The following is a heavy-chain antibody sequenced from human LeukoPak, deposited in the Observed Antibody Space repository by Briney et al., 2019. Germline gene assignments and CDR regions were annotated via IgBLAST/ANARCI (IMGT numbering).Heavy chain of an antibody. CDR1: GFTFSNAW. V-gene: IGHV3-15*01. Sequence: GGSLRLSCAASGFTFSNAWMSWVRQAPGKGLEWVGRIKSKTDGGTTDYAAPVKGRFTISRDDSKNTLFLQMNSLKTEDTAVYYCTTWGLYGSGIPFDNWGQGTLVTVSS. CDR3: TTWGLYGSGIPFDN. CDR2: IKSKTDGGTT. D-gene: IGHD3-10*01. J-gene: IGHJ4*02.